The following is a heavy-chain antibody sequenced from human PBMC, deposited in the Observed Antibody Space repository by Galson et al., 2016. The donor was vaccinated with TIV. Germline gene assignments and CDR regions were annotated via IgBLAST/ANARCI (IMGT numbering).Heavy chain of an antibody. CDR3: AKLRGDLYYYDSTGYYFFDS. CDR2: INGPGGTT. V-gene: IGHV3-23*01. CDR1: GFTFKKYG. D-gene: IGHD3-22*01. J-gene: IGHJ4*02. Sequence: SLRLSCAASGFTFKKYGMAWVRQAPGKGLELVSAINGPGGTTYYADSVKDRFTVSRDNFENTLCLQMNSLSADDTAVYYCAKLRGDLYYYDSTGYYFFDSWGQGILVTVSS.